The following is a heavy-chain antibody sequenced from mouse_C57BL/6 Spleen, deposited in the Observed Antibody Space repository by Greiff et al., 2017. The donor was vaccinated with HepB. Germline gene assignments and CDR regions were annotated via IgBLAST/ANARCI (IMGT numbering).Heavy chain of an antibody. CDR3: ARECYYDYDERGFAY. J-gene: IGHJ3*01. D-gene: IGHD2-4*01. CDR2: ISSGSSTI. CDR1: GFTFSDYG. Sequence: EVNVVESGGGLVKPGGSLKLSCAASGFTFSDYGMHWVRQAPEKGLEWVAYISSGSSTIYYADTVKGRFTISRDNAKNTLFLQMTSLRSEDTAMYYCARECYYDYDERGFAYWGQGTLVTVSA. V-gene: IGHV5-17*01.